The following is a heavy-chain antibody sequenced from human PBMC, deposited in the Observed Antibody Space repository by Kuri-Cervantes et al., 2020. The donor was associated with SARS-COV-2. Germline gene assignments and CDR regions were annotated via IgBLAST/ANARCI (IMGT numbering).Heavy chain of an antibody. V-gene: IGHV4-59*01. D-gene: IGHD1-26*01. CDR3: ARHQGVRGELPPYYYYYYKDV. CDR1: GGSISSYY. Sequence: GSLRLTCTVSGGSISSYYWSWIRQPPGKGLEWIGYIYYSGSTNYNPSLKSRVTISVDTSKNQFSLKLSSVTAADTAVYYCARHQGVRGELPPYYYYYYKDVWGKGTTVTV. CDR2: IYYSGST. J-gene: IGHJ6*03.